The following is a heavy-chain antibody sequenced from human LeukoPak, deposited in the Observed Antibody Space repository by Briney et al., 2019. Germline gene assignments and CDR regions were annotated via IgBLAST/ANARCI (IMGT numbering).Heavy chain of an antibody. V-gene: IGHV4-34*01. CDR3: ARRRLYYGSGH. Sequence: PSETLSLTCAVYGGSFSGYYWSWIRQPPGKGLEWIGEINHSGSTNYNPSLKSRVTISVDTSKNQFSLKLSSVTAADTAVYYCARRRLYYGSGHWGQGTLVTVSS. J-gene: IGHJ4*02. D-gene: IGHD3-10*01. CDR2: INHSGST. CDR1: GGSFSGYY.